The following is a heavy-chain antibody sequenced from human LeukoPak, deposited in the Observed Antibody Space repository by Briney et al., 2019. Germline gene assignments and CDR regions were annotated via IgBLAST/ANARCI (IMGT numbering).Heavy chain of an antibody. Sequence: PGGSLRLSCAACGFTFSTYAMHWVRQAPGKGVEWVAVISSDGGNKYYADSVKGRFTISRDSSTLYLQMNSLKSEDTAVYYCARDRPVPYYDYYYNMDVWGQGTTVNVSS. J-gene: IGHJ6*02. D-gene: IGHD3-10*02. CDR2: ISSDGGNK. CDR3: ARDRPVPYYDYYYNMDV. CDR1: GFTFSTYA. V-gene: IGHV3-30-3*01.